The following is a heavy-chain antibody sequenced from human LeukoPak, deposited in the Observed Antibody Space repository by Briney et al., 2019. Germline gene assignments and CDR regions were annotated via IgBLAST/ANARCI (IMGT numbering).Heavy chain of an antibody. D-gene: IGHD1-26*01. Sequence: GGSLRLSCAASGFTFSSYGMHWVRQAPGKGLEWVAVISYDGSNRYYADSVKGRFTIPRDNSKNTLYLQMNSLRAEDTAVYYCAKVLTRNGATTSDYWGQGTLVTVSS. CDR1: GFTFSSYG. J-gene: IGHJ4*02. CDR3: AKVLTRNGATTSDY. CDR2: ISYDGSNR. V-gene: IGHV3-30*18.